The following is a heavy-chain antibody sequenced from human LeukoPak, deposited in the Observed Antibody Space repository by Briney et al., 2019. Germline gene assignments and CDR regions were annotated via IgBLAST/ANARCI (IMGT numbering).Heavy chain of an antibody. CDR3: AKPFVSSVIYYYYYMDV. Sequence: GGSLRLSCAASGFTFSDYYMSWIRQAPGKGLEWVAFIRYDGSNKYYADSVKGRFTISRDNSKNTLYLQMNSLRAEDTAVYYCAKPFVSSVIYYYYYMDVWGKGTTVTISS. V-gene: IGHV3-30*02. D-gene: IGHD2-21*01. CDR1: GFTFSDYY. CDR2: IRYDGSNK. J-gene: IGHJ6*03.